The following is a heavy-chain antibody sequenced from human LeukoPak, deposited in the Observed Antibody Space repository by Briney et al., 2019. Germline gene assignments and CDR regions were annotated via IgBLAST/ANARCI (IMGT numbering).Heavy chain of an antibody. CDR3: ARRNGIATVGTFDY. Sequence: QSGGSLRLSCAASGFPFSSSWMSWVRQVPGKGLAWVANIKEDGSEKYYGDSVRGRFTVSRDNAKNLLYLQMNSLRAEDTAVYYCARRNGIATVGTFDYWGQGTLVAVSS. J-gene: IGHJ4*02. D-gene: IGHD6-13*01. CDR1: GFPFSSSW. CDR2: IKEDGSEK. V-gene: IGHV3-7*01.